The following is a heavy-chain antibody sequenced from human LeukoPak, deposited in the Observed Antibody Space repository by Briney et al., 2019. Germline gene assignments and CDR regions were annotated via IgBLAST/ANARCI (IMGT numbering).Heavy chain of an antibody. Sequence: PSETLSLTCAVYGGSFSGYYWNWIRQPPGKGLEWIGYIYYSGSTNYNPSLKSRVTISVDSSKNQFSLKLISVTAADTAVYYCARDSFFGRGDRGVDYWGQGTLVTVSS. CDR2: IYYSGST. CDR3: ARDSFFGRGDRGVDY. J-gene: IGHJ4*02. CDR1: GGSFSGYY. V-gene: IGHV4-59*01. D-gene: IGHD3-10*01.